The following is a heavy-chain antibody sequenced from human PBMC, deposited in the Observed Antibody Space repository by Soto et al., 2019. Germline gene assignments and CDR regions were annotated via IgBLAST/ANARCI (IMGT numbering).Heavy chain of an antibody. CDR2: INHSGST. J-gene: IGHJ4*02. CDR1: GGSFSGYY. Sequence: QVQLQQWGAGLLKPSETLSLTCAVYGGSFSGYYWSWIRQPPGKGLEWIGEINHSGSTNYNPSLKSRVTISVDTSKNQFSLKLSSVTAADTAVYYCARAHVVPAASFDYWGQGTLVTVSS. V-gene: IGHV4-34*01. CDR3: ARAHVVPAASFDY. D-gene: IGHD2-2*01.